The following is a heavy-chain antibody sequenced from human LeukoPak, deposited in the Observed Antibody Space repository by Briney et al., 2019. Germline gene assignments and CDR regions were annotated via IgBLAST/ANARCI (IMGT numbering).Heavy chain of an antibody. D-gene: IGHD2-15*01. CDR2: IYYSGTT. CDR1: GFTFSSYA. Sequence: PGGSLRLSCAASGFTFSSYAMSWIRQPPGKGLEWIASIYYSGTTHYNPSHQSRVTMSVDTSKNQFSLKLSSVTAADTAVYYCARVNTQGVPSPWGQGILVTVSS. J-gene: IGHJ5*02. V-gene: IGHV4-38-2*01. CDR3: ARVNTQGVPSP.